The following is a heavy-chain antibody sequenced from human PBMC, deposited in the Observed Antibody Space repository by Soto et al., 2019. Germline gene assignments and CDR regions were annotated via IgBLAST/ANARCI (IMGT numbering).Heavy chain of an antibody. CDR1: GYTFTSYG. V-gene: IGHV1-18*01. D-gene: IGHD6-13*01. Sequence: QVQLVQSGAEVKKPGASVKVSCKASGYTFTSYGISWVRQAPGQGLEWMGWISAYNGNTNYAQKLQGRVTMTTDTSTSTAYMELRSLRSDDTAVYYCARDPCIAAAGTEVIYGMDVWGQGTTVTVSS. CDR3: ARDPCIAAAGTEVIYGMDV. J-gene: IGHJ6*02. CDR2: ISAYNGNT.